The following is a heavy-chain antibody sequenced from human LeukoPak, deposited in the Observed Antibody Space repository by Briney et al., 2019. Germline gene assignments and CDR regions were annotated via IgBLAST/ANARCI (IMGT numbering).Heavy chain of an antibody. CDR2: INHSGST. J-gene: IGHJ4*02. Sequence: SETLSLTCAVYGGSFSGYYWSWIRQPPGKGLEWIGEINHSGSTNYNPSLKSRVTISVDTSKNQFSLKLSSVTAADTAVYYCASPHLGCSSTSCSFDYWGQGTLVTVSS. D-gene: IGHD2-2*01. CDR1: GGSFSGYY. V-gene: IGHV4-34*01. CDR3: ASPHLGCSSTSCSFDY.